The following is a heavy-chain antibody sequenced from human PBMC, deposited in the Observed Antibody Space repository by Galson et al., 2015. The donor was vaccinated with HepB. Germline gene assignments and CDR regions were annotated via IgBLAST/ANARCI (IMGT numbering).Heavy chain of an antibody. CDR2: ISAYNDKT. CDR3: ARGGVATIGGPTFDY. CDR1: GYTFRTYG. J-gene: IGHJ4*02. Sequence: SVKVSCKASGYTFRTYGVSWVRQAPGQGLEWMGRISAYNDKTEYAQKFQGRVTMTTDTSTSTAYMELRRLRSDDTAIYYCARGGVATIGGPTFDYWGQGTLVTVSS. V-gene: IGHV1-18*04. D-gene: IGHD5-24*01.